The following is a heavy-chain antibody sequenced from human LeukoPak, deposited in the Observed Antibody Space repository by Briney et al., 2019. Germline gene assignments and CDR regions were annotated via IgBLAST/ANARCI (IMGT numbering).Heavy chain of an antibody. J-gene: IGHJ3*02. CDR1: GGSFSGYY. CDR3: ARDLGYYDSSGYYYESGSDAFDI. D-gene: IGHD3-22*01. CDR2: INHSGST. Sequence: SETLSLTCAVYGGSFSGYYWSWIRQPPGKGLEWIGEINHSGSTNYNPSLKSRVTISVDTSKNQFSLKLSSVTAADTAVYYCARDLGYYDSSGYYYESGSDAFDIWGQGTMVTVSS. V-gene: IGHV4-34*01.